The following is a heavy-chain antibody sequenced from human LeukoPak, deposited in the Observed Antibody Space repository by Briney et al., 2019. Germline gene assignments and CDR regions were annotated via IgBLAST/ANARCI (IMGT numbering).Heavy chain of an antibody. CDR1: GGSISSSSYY. J-gene: IGHJ4*02. D-gene: IGHD6-13*01. V-gene: IGHV4-39*01. CDR2: IYYSGST. Sequence: SETLSLTCTVSGGSISSSSYYWGWIRQPPGKGLEWIRSIYYSGSTYYNPSLKSRVTISVDTSKNQFSLKLSSVTAADTAVYYCARRSIKESKQQLVLVDFDYWGQGTLVTVSS. CDR3: ARRSIKESKQQLVLVDFDY.